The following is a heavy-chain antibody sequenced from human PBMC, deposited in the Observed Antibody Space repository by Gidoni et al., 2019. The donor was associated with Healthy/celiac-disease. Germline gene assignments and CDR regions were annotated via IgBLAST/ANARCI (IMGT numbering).Heavy chain of an antibody. J-gene: IGHJ6*02. CDR3: ARGRFRVVVPAALYYYYGMDV. CDR2: IIPIFGTA. Sequence: QVQLVQSGAEVKKPGSSVKVSCKASGGTFSSYAISWVRQAPGQGLEWMGGIIPIFGTANYAQKFQGRVTITADESTSTAYMELSSLRSEDTAVYYCARGRFRVVVPAALYYYYGMDVWGQGTTVTVSS. V-gene: IGHV1-69*01. D-gene: IGHD2-2*01. CDR1: GGTFSSYA.